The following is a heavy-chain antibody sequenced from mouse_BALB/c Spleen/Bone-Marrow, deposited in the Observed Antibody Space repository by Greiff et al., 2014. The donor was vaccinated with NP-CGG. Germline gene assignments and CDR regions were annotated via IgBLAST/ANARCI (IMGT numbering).Heavy chain of an antibody. D-gene: IGHD1-1*01. V-gene: IGHV14-3*02. J-gene: IGHJ3*01. CDR2: IDPANGNT. CDR3: AIYYYGSSGFAY. Sequence: VQLQQSGAELVKPGASVKLSCTASGLNIKDTYMHWVKQRPEQGLEWIGRIDPANGNTKYDPEFQGKATITADTSSNTAYLQLSSLTSEDTAVYYCAIYYYGSSGFAYWGQGTLVTVSA. CDR1: GLNIKDTY.